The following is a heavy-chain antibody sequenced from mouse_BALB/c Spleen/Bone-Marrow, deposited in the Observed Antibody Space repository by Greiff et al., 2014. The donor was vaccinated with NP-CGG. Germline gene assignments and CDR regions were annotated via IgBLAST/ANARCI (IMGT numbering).Heavy chain of an antibody. D-gene: IGHD1-1*01. CDR2: IWRGGST. CDR3: AKKTYGSSVYFDV. CDR1: GFSLTNCG. V-gene: IGHV2-5*01. Sequence: QVHVKQSGPGLVQPSQSLSITCTVSGFSLTNCGIHWVRQSPGKGLEWLGVIWRGGSTDYNAAFMSRLNITKDNSKSQVFFKMNSLQADDTAIYYCAKKTYGSSVYFDVWGAGTTVTVSS. J-gene: IGHJ1*01.